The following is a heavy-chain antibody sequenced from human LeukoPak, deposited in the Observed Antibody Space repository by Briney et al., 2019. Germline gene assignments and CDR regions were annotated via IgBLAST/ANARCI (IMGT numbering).Heavy chain of an antibody. Sequence: GGSLKLSCAASGFTFSSYSMNWVRQAPGKGLEWVSSISSSSSYIYYADSVKGRFTTSRDNAKNSLYLQMNSLRAEDTAVYYCARDSIYSSSWYPFDYWGQGTLVTVSS. J-gene: IGHJ4*02. CDR3: ARDSIYSSSWYPFDY. CDR2: ISSSSSYI. CDR1: GFTFSSYS. V-gene: IGHV3-21*01. D-gene: IGHD6-13*01.